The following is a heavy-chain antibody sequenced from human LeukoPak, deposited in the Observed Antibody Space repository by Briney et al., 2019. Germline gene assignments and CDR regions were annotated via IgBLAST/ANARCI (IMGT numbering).Heavy chain of an antibody. D-gene: IGHD5-18*01. V-gene: IGHV3-49*03. CDR2: IRSKAYDGTT. J-gene: IGHJ4*02. Sequence: PGGSLRLSCTASGFTFGDYAMSWFRQAPGKGLEWVGFIRSKAYDGTTEYAASVKGRFTISRDDSKSIAYLQMNSLKTEDTAVYYCTRDEDGTAMVNYFDYWGQGTLVTVSS. CDR1: GFTFGDYA. CDR3: TRDEDGTAMVNYFDY.